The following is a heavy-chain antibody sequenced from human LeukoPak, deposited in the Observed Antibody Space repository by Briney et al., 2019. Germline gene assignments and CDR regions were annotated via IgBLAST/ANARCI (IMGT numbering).Heavy chain of an antibody. Sequence: GGSLRLSCVGSGFTFTTTTMSWVRQVPGKGLGWVASMKEDGSEERYVDSVKGRFTISRDNARNSLFLHMDCLRIEDTALYYCARGGRSRFDLWGQGSLVTVSS. CDR1: GFTFTTTT. J-gene: IGHJ5*02. CDR3: ARGGRSRFDL. V-gene: IGHV3-7*01. CDR2: MKEDGSEE. D-gene: IGHD2-15*01.